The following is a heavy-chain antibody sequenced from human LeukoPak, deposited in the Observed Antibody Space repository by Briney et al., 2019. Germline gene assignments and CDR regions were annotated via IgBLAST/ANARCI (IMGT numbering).Heavy chain of an antibody. CDR1: GYTFTGYY. CDR2: INPNSDGT. D-gene: IGHD5-12*01. Sequence: WASVKVSCKASGYTFTGYYMHWVRQAPGQGLEWMGWINPNSDGTNYAQKFQGRVTMTRDTSISTAYMELSRLRSDDTAVYYCARPYPHHGYGGNWFDPWGQGTLVTVSS. CDR3: ARPYPHHGYGGNWFDP. J-gene: IGHJ5*02. V-gene: IGHV1-2*02.